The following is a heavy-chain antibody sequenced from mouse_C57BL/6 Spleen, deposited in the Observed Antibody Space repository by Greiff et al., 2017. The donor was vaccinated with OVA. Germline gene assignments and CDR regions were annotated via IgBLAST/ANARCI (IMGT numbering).Heavy chain of an antibody. CDR3: AREFATVGGNYAMDY. D-gene: IGHD1-1*01. Sequence: QVQLQQPGTELAKPGASVKLSCKASGYTFTSYWMHWVKQRPGQGLEWIGNINPSNGGTNYNEKFKSKATLTVDKSSSTAYMQLSSLTSEDSAVYYCAREFATVGGNYAMDYWGQGTSVTVSS. CDR2: INPSNGGT. CDR1: GYTFTSYW. V-gene: IGHV1-53*01. J-gene: IGHJ4*01.